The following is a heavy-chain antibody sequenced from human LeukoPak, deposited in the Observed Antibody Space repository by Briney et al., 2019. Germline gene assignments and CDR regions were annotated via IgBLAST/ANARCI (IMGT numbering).Heavy chain of an antibody. D-gene: IGHD3-22*01. Sequence: ASVKVSCKAFGYTFSRYGISWVRQAPGQGLEWMGWISAYSGNTNYAQKLQGRVTMTADTSTNTAYMELRSLRSDDTAVYYCARGHPRYYDNGSYLPLDYWTQGTLVTASS. CDR3: ARGHPRYYDNGSYLPLDY. V-gene: IGHV1-18*01. CDR2: ISAYSGNT. J-gene: IGHJ4*02. CDR1: GYTFSRYG.